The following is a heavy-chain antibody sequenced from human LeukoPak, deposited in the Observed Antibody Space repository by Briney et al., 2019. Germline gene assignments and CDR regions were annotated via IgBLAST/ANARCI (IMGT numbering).Heavy chain of an antibody. D-gene: IGHD3-22*01. Sequence: ASVKVSCKASGYTFTRTDINWVRQATGQGLEWMGWMNPNNGNTGYAQKFQGRVTMTRDTSISSAYMELSSLRSEDTAVYYCARGTLRHYFDTSGYYIDYWGQGTLVTVSS. CDR2: MNPNNGNT. CDR1: GYTFTRTD. J-gene: IGHJ4*02. CDR3: ARGTLRHYFDTSGYYIDY. V-gene: IGHV1-8*01.